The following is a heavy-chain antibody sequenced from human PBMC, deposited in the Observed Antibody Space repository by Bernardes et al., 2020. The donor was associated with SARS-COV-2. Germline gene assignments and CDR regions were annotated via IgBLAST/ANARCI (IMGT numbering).Heavy chain of an antibody. Sequence: SETLSLTCTVSGGYISSYYWSWIRQPPGKGLEWIGYIYYSGSTNYNPSLKSRVTISVDTSKNQFSLKLSSVTAADTAGYYCARQDIGAIFGVVITPAGMDVWGQGTTVTVSS. CDR3: ARQDIGAIFGVVITPAGMDV. J-gene: IGHJ6*02. V-gene: IGHV4-59*08. CDR1: GGYISSYY. CDR2: IYYSGST. D-gene: IGHD3-3*01.